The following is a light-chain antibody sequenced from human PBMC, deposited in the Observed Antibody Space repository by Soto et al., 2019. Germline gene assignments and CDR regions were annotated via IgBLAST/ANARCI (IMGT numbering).Light chain of an antibody. Sequence: DIQMTQSPSSLSASVGDRVTITCRASQSISSYLNWYQQKPGKAPKLLIYAASSLQSGVPSRFSGSESGTDFTLTIRSLQPEDFATYYCQQSYSSPRTFGQGTMVEIK. V-gene: IGKV1-39*01. J-gene: IGKJ1*01. CDR1: QSISSY. CDR2: AAS. CDR3: QQSYSSPRT.